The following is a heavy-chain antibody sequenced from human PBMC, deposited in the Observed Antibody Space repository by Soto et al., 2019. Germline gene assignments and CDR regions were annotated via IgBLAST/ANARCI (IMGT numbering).Heavy chain of an antibody. CDR1: GFTFSNAW. CDR2: IKSKTDGGTT. J-gene: IGHJ4*02. Sequence: GGSLRLSCAASGFTFSNAWMNWVRQAPGKGLEWVGRIKSKTDGGTTDYAAPVKGRFTISRDDSKNTLYLQMNSLKAEDTAVYYCTTEAPSGFLDLQWGWGQGTLVTVSS. V-gene: IGHV3-15*07. D-gene: IGHD3-3*01. CDR3: TTEAPSGFLDLQWG.